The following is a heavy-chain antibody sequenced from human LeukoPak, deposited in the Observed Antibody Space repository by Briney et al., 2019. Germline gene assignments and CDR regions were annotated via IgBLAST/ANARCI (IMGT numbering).Heavy chain of an antibody. V-gene: IGHV3-33*01. CDR2: IWYDGNNK. CDR3: ASTFYGDSPPY. J-gene: IGHJ4*02. D-gene: IGHD4-17*01. Sequence: PGRSLRLSCAASGFTFSNYGMHWVRQAPGKGLEWVALIWYDGNNKYYADSVKGRFTISRDNSKNTLYLQMNSLRAEDTAVYYCASTFYGDSPPYWGQGTQVTVSS. CDR1: GFTFSNYG.